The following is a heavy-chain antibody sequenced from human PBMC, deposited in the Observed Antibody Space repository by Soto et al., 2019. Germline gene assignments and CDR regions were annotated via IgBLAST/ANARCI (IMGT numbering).Heavy chain of an antibody. CDR2: ISWNSGSI. D-gene: IGHD3-10*01. J-gene: IGHJ6*02. CDR1: GLTFGEYA. CDR3: AKDKEAFGSGSLAYALDV. Sequence: EVQLVESGGGLVQPGWSLRLSCAASGLTFGEYAMHWVRQAPGKGLEWVSGISWNSGSIGYADSVKGRFTISRDNAKNSLYRQMNSLRAEDPAVYFCAKDKEAFGSGSLAYALDVWGQESTVTVS. V-gene: IGHV3-9*01.